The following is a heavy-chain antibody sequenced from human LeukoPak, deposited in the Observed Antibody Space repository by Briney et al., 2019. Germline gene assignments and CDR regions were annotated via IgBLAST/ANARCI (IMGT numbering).Heavy chain of an antibody. CDR2: IYYSGST. Sequence: SETLSLTCTVSGGSISSGSYYWGWIRQPPGKGLEWIGSIYYSGSTYYNPSLKSRVTISVDTSKNQFSLKLSSVTAADTAVYYCAGHAVLTYYYDYWGQGTLVTVSS. J-gene: IGHJ4*02. CDR3: AGHAVLTYYYDY. CDR1: GGSISSGSYY. V-gene: IGHV4-39*01. D-gene: IGHD6-19*01.